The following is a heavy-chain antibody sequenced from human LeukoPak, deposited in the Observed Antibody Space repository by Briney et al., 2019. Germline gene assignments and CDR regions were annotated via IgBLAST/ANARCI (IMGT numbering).Heavy chain of an antibody. V-gene: IGHV3-15*01. J-gene: IGHJ4*02. D-gene: IGHD3-3*01. Sequence: PGGSLRLSCAASGFTFSNAWMSWVRQAPGKGLELVGRIKSKTDGGTTDYAEPVKGRFTISRDDSRYTLYLQMNSLKTEDTAVYYCTTPELGNYDFWSGKEDWGQGTLVTVSS. CDR2: IKSKTDGGTT. CDR3: TTPELGNYDFWSGKED. CDR1: GFTFSNAW.